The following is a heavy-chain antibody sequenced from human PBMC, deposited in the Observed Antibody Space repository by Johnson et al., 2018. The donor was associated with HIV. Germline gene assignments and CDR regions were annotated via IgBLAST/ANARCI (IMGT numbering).Heavy chain of an antibody. CDR3: ARETLDAFDI. Sequence: VQLVESGGGLVKPGGSLRLSCAASGFTFSNAWMSWVRQAPGKGLEWVGRIKSKTDGGTTDYAAPVKGRFTISRDNAKNSLYLQMNSLRAEDTAVYYCARETLDAFDIWGQGTMVTVSS. CDR2: IKSKTDGGTT. J-gene: IGHJ3*02. V-gene: IGHV3-15*01. CDR1: GFTFSNAW.